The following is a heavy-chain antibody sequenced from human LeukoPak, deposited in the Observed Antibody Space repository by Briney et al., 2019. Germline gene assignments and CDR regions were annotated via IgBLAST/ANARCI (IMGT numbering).Heavy chain of an antibody. Sequence: GSLRLSCEASGFTLSPYSMNWVRQAPGKGLEWIGEIHPGGSTNYNPSLKSRVTMSIDKSKNQFSLKMSSVTAADTAVYYCARSRDTTNYYGMDVWGQGTTVTVSS. J-gene: IGHJ6*02. CDR2: IHPGGST. V-gene: IGHV4-4*02. CDR1: GFTLSPYS. D-gene: IGHD1-26*01. CDR3: ARSRDTTNYYGMDV.